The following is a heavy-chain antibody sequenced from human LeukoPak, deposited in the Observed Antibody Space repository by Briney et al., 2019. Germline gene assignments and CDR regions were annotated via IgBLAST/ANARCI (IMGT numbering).Heavy chain of an antibody. CDR2: ISAYNGNT. CDR3: ARMYYYDSSGYYPDAFDI. J-gene: IGHJ3*02. V-gene: IGHV1-18*01. Sequence: GASVKVSCKASGYTFTSYGISWVRQAPGQGLEWMGWISAYNGNTNYAQKLQGRVTMTTDTSPSTAYMELRSLRSDDTAVYYCARMYYYDSSGYYPDAFDIWGQGTMVTVSS. CDR1: GYTFTSYG. D-gene: IGHD3-22*01.